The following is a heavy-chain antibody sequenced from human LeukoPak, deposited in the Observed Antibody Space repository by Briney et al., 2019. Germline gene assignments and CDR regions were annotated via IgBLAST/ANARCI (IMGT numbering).Heavy chain of an antibody. D-gene: IGHD2-15*01. CDR3: AKDHGVVVVAAGFDY. J-gene: IGHJ4*02. CDR1: GVTFSSYG. V-gene: IGHV3-33*06. Sequence: GGSLRLSCAASGVTFSSYGMHWVRQAPGKGLEWVAVIWYDGSNKYYADSVKGRFTISRDNSKNTLYLQMNSLRAEDTAVYYCAKDHGVVVVAAGFDYWGQGTLVTVSS. CDR2: IWYDGSNK.